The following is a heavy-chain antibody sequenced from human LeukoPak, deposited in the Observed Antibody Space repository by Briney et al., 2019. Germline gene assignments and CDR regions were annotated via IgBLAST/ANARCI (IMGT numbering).Heavy chain of an antibody. CDR2: INPNSGGT. CDR1: GYTFTGYY. CDR3: ARDLPGYCSSTSCYQDS. V-gene: IGHV1-2*02. Sequence: RASVKVSCKASGYTFTGYYMHWVRQAPGQGLEWMGWINPNSGGTNYAQKFQGRVTMTRDTSISTAYMELSRLRSDDTAVYYCARDLPGYCSSTSCYQDSWGQETLVTVSS. J-gene: IGHJ5*02. D-gene: IGHD2-2*01.